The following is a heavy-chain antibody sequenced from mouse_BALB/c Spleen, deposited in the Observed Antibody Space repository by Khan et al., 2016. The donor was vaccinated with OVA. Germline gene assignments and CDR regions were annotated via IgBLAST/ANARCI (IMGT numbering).Heavy chain of an antibody. CDR2: ISSGGDNT. D-gene: IGHD1-1*02. Sequence: EVALVESGGGLVKPGGSLKLSCAASGFTFSSFTMSWVRQTPEKRLEWVASISSGGDNTYYPDSVKGRFTISRDNAKNNLYLQMSSLRSEDTALYYCARSNYCPFAYWGQGTLVTVSA. J-gene: IGHJ3*01. CDR1: GFTFSSFT. CDR3: ARSNYCPFAY. V-gene: IGHV5-9*03.